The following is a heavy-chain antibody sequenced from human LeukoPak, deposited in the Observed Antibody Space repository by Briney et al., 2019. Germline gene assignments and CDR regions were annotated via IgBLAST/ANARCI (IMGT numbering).Heavy chain of an antibody. D-gene: IGHD2-21*01. V-gene: IGHV4-34*01. CDR3: ARERTMVGGADI. CDR2: INHSGST. CDR1: GGSFSGYY. Sequence: SETLSLTCAVYGGSFSGYYWSWIRQPPGKGLEWIGEINHSGSTNYNPSLKSRVTISVDTSKNQFSLRLSSVTAADTAVYYCARERTMVGGADIWGQGTKVTVSS. J-gene: IGHJ3*02.